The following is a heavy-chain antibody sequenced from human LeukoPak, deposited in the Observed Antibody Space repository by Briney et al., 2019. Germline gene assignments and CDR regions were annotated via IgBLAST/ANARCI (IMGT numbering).Heavy chain of an antibody. CDR1: GFTFSSYW. D-gene: IGHD3-3*01. V-gene: IGHV3-7*01. Sequence: GGSLRLSCAASGFTFSSYWMSWVRQAPGKGLEWVANIKQDGSEKYYVDSVKGRFTISRDNAKNSLYQQMNSLRAEDTAVYYCASGQWNYDFWSGYHYYFDYWGQGTLVTVSS. CDR2: IKQDGSEK. J-gene: IGHJ4*02. CDR3: ASGQWNYDFWSGYHYYFDY.